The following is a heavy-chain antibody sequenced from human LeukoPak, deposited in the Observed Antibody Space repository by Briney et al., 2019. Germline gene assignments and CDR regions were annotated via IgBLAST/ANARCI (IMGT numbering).Heavy chain of an antibody. D-gene: IGHD3-22*01. CDR2: ISGSGGST. CDR1: GFTFSSYA. CDR3: AKDLYYYDSSGYFDY. V-gene: IGHV3-23*01. J-gene: IGHJ4*02. Sequence: VGSLRLSCAASGFTFSSYAMSWVRQSPGQGLGWVSAISGSGGSTYYADSVKGRFTISRDNSKNPLYLQMSSLTAEDTAVYYCAKDLYYYDSSGYFDYWGQGTLVTVSS.